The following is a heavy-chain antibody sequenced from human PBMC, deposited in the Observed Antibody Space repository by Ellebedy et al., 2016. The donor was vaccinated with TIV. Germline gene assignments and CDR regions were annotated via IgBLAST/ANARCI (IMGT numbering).Heavy chain of an antibody. D-gene: IGHD5-24*01. CDR2: LYGSGRGI. CDR3: AKDQIAGDGRWVFDL. Sequence: PGGSLRLSCAASGFTFSGYAMGWVRQTPGKGLEGVSGLYGSGRGIFYSDSVKGRFTISRDNSKNTLYLQMNSLRAEDTGIYYCAKDQIAGDGRWVFDLWGQGTMVTVSS. CDR1: GFTFSGYA. V-gene: IGHV3-23*01. J-gene: IGHJ3*01.